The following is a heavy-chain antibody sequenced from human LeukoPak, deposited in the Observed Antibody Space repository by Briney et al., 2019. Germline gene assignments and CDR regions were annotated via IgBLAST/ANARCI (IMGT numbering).Heavy chain of an antibody. Sequence: ASVKVSCKASGYTFTGYDLHWVRQAPGQGLEWMGWIDTKNGVANYAQKFQGRVTMTRDTSITTAYMELGSLGSDDAALYYCARANRGFGEPSGFDFWGQGTMVTVS. V-gene: IGHV1-2*02. CDR3: ARANRGFGEPSGFDF. D-gene: IGHD3-10*01. CDR1: GYTFTGYD. J-gene: IGHJ3*01. CDR2: IDTKNGVA.